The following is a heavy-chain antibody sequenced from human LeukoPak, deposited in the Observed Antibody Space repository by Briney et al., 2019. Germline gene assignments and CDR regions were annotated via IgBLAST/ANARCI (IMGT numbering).Heavy chain of an antibody. D-gene: IGHD1-26*01. V-gene: IGHV3-21*01. J-gene: IGHJ4*02. CDR3: ARAFIVGATMWLDY. CDR2: ISSSSSYI. CDR1: GFTFSSHS. Sequence: PGGSLRLSCAASGFTFSSHSMNWVRQAPGKGLEWVSSISSSSSYIYYADSVKGRFTISRDNAKNSLYLQMNSLRAEDTAVYYCARAFIVGATMWLDYWGQGTLVTVSS.